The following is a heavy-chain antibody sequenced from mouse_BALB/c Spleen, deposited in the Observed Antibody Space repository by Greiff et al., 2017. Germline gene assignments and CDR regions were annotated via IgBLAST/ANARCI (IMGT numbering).Heavy chain of an antibody. CDR1: GYTFTSYW. V-gene: IGHV1-7*01. D-gene: IGHD1-2*01. Sequence: VKLMESGAELAKPGASVKMSCKASGYTFTSYWMHWVKQRPGQGLEWIGYINPSTGYTEYNQKFKDKATLTADKSSSTAYMQLSSLTSEDSAVYYCARRVYGLDYWGQGTTLTVSS. CDR3: ARRVYGLDY. J-gene: IGHJ2*01. CDR2: INPSTGYT.